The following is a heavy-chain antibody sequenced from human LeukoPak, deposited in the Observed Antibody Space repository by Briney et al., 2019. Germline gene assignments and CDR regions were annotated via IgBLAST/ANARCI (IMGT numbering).Heavy chain of an antibody. CDR3: ARVSYYSDSSAYDY. Sequence: PGGSLRLSCAASGFTFSSYSMNWVRQAPGKGLEWVSSISSSSSYIYYADSVKGRFTISRDNAKNSLYLQMNSLRDEDTAVYYCARVSYYSDSSAYDYWGQGTLATVSS. V-gene: IGHV3-21*01. CDR2: ISSSSSYI. CDR1: GFTFSSYS. D-gene: IGHD3-22*01. J-gene: IGHJ4*02.